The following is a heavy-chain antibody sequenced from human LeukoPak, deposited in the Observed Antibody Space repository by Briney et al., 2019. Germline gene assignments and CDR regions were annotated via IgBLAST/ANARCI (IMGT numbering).Heavy chain of an antibody. V-gene: IGHV3-23*01. Sequence: LEWVSAISGSGGSTYYADSVKGRFTISRDNSKNTLYLQMNSLRAEDTAVYYCAKDRREYTVWGQGTLVTVSS. D-gene: IGHD6-6*01. CDR2: ISGSGGST. J-gene: IGHJ4*02. CDR3: AKDRREYTV.